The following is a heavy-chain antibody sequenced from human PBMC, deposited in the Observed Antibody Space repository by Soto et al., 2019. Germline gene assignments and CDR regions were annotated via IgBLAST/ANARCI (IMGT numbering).Heavy chain of an antibody. CDR3: ARSRYTSGWWTPPFDY. CDR2: IYYSGST. Sequence: SEALSLTCAVSGGSISSYYWSWIRQPPGKGLEWIGYIYYSGSTNYNPSLKSRVTISVDTSKNQFSLKLTSVTAADTAVYYCARSRYTSGWWTPPFDYWGQGTLVTVS. D-gene: IGHD6-19*01. J-gene: IGHJ4*02. CDR1: GGSISSYY. V-gene: IGHV4-59*01.